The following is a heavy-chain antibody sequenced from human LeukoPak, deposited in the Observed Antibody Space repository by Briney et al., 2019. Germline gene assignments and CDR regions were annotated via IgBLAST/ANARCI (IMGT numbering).Heavy chain of an antibody. D-gene: IGHD3-16*01. J-gene: IGHJ6*02. CDR1: GFTFSDSW. V-gene: IGHV3-7*01. Sequence: GGPLRLSCAASGFTFSDSWMSWVRQAPGKGLEWVANMNQDGSEKDYVDSVKGRFTISRDNARNSLYLQMGSLRAEDTAVYYCATYTHWVAGDVWGQGTTVTVSS. CDR3: ATYTHWVAGDV. CDR2: MNQDGSEK.